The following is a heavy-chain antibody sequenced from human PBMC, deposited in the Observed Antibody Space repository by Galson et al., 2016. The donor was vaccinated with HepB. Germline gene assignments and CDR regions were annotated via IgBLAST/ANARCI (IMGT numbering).Heavy chain of an antibody. D-gene: IGHD4-17*01. Sequence: SLRLSCAASGFTFSNYWTHWVRQVPGKGLVWVSRMNGDGSDTTYADSVKGRFTISRDNAKNTLYLQMNSLRAEDTAVYYCAKEVVGDYGDSFWYYYYMDVWGKGTTVTVSS. V-gene: IGHV3-74*01. CDR2: MNGDGSDT. CDR1: GFTFSNYW. J-gene: IGHJ6*03. CDR3: AKEVVGDYGDSFWYYYYMDV.